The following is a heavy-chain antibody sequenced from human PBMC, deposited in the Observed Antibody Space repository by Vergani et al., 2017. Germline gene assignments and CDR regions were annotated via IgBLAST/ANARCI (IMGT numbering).Heavy chain of an antibody. CDR3: ARQYAYDSSGYYYAY. CDR2: IYYSGST. D-gene: IGHD3-22*01. V-gene: IGHV4-31*03. J-gene: IGHJ4*02. CDR1: GGSISSGGYY. Sequence: QVQLQESGPGLVKPSQTLSLTCTVSGGSISSGGYYWSWLRQHPGKGLEWIGYIYYSGSTYYNPSLKSRVTISVDTSKNQFSLKLSSVTAADTAVYYCARQYAYDSSGYYYAYWGQGTLVTVSS.